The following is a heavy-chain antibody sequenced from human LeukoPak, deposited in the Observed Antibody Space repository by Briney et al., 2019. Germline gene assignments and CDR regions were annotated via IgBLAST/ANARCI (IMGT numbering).Heavy chain of an antibody. J-gene: IGHJ4*01. CDR3: ARDYPSNLYYDFWSGYYTQQGFDY. Sequence: GGSPRLSCAASGFTFSSYGMHWVRQVPGKGLEWVAVIWYDGSNKYYADSVKGRFTISRDNSKNTLYLQMNSLRAEDTAVYYCARDYPSNLYYDFWSGYYTQQGFDYWGQEPWAPSPQ. D-gene: IGHD3-3*01. V-gene: IGHV3-33*01. CDR2: IWYDGSNK. CDR1: GFTFSSYG.